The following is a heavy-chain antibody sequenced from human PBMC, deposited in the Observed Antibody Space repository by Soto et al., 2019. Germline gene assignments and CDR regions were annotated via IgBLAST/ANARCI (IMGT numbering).Heavy chain of an antibody. CDR3: ARGWASYASHAFDI. D-gene: IGHD4-17*01. CDR1: GFTFSSYW. CDR2: IKQDGSEK. J-gene: IGHJ3*02. V-gene: IGHV3-7*01. Sequence: EVQLVESGGGLVQPGGSLRLSCAASGFTFSSYWMSWVRQAPGKGLEWVANIKQDGSEKYYVDSVKGRFTISRDNAKNSLYLQMNSLRAEDTAVYYCARGWASYASHAFDIWGQGTMVTVSS.